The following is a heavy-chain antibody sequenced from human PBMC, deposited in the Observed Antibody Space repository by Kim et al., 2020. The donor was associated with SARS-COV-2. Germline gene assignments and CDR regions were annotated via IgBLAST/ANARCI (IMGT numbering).Heavy chain of an antibody. CDR2: IIPIFGTA. J-gene: IGHJ5*02. CDR1: GGTFSSYA. CDR3: ARAGKWELLEVYWFDP. Sequence: SVKVSCKASGGTFSSYAISWVRQAPGQGLEWMGGIIPIFGTANYAQKFQGRVTITADESTSTAYMELSSLRSEDTAVYYCARAGKWELLEVYWFDPWGQGTLVTVSS. D-gene: IGHD1-26*01. V-gene: IGHV1-69*13.